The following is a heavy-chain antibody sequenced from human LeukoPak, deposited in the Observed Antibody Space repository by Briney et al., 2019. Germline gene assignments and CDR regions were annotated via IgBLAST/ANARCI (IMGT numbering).Heavy chain of an antibody. J-gene: IGHJ1*01. CDR3: ARGRGGAAPY. Sequence: SETLSLTCTVSGGSVSSGDYYWSWIRQPPGKGLEWIGEVNHSGSTNYNPSLKSRVTISVDTSKNQFSLKLSSVTAADTAVYYCARGRGGAAPYWGQGTLVTVSS. V-gene: IGHV4-61*08. CDR2: VNHSGST. D-gene: IGHD1-26*01. CDR1: GGSVSSGDYY.